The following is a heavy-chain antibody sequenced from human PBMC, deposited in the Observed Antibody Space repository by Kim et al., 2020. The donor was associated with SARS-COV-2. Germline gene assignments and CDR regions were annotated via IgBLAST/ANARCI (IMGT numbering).Heavy chain of an antibody. V-gene: IGHV4-34*01. D-gene: IGHD3-22*01. CDR3: ARHLYYASSGRQGGWFDP. CDR1: XXSFXGYY. J-gene: IGHJ5*02. CDR2: INHSGST. Sequence: SEXLSLTCAXYXXSFXGYYWSWXRQPPGKGLEWIGEINHSGSTNYNPSLKRRVTISVDTSKNQFSLKLSSVTAADTAVYYCARHLYYASSGRQGGWFDPWGQGTLVTVSS.